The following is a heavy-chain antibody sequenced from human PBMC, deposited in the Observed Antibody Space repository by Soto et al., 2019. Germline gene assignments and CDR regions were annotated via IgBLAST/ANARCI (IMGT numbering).Heavy chain of an antibody. Sequence: SETLSLTCAVYGGSFSGYYWSWIRQPPGKGLEWIGEINHSGSTNDNPSLKSRVSISVDTSNNQCSLKLSSVTSATTAVYDCAGAVEVVPLPFDYWGQGTLVTVSS. D-gene: IGHD2-15*01. V-gene: IGHV4-34*01. J-gene: IGHJ4*02. CDR3: AGAVEVVPLPFDY. CDR2: INHSGST. CDR1: GGSFSGYY.